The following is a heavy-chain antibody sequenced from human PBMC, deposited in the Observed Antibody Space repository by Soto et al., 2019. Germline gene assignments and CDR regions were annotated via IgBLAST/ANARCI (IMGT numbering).Heavy chain of an antibody. J-gene: IGHJ3*02. CDR3: ASIRYCISTRCYASAFDI. Sequence: GASVKVSCKASGGTFSSYAISWVRQAPGQGLEWMGGIIPIFGTANYAQKFQGRVTITADESTSTAYMELSSLRSEDTAVYYCASIRYCISTRCYASAFDIWGQGKMVTVSS. D-gene: IGHD2-2*01. V-gene: IGHV1-69*13. CDR2: IIPIFGTA. CDR1: GGTFSSYA.